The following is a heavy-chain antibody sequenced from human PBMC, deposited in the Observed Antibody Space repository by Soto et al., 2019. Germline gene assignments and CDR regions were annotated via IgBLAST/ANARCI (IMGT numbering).Heavy chain of an antibody. CDR1: AYTFSHYG. Sequence: AAVKVSCKASAYTFSHYGISWVRQAPGQGLEWMGSISGNNGATNYTPKMQGRVTMTIDTSTDTAYMDLRSLTSDDTAVYFCARDLQYFRVLGNWFDSWGQGTLVTVSS. J-gene: IGHJ5*01. CDR3: ARDLQYFRVLGNWFDS. D-gene: IGHD2-2*01. V-gene: IGHV1-18*04. CDR2: ISGNNGAT.